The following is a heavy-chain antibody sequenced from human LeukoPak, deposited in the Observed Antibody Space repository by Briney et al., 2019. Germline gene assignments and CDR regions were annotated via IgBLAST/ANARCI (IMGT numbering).Heavy chain of an antibody. CDR3: ARGWYCSGGSCYRRGVFDY. V-gene: IGHV4-34*01. CDR1: GGSFSGYY. J-gene: IGHJ4*02. Sequence: SETLSLTCAVYGGSFSGYYWSWIRQPPGKGLEWIGEINHSGSTNYNPSLKSRVTISVDTSKNQFSLKLSSVTAADTAVYYCARGWYCSGGSCYRRGVFDYWGQGTLVTVSS. D-gene: IGHD2-15*01. CDR2: INHSGST.